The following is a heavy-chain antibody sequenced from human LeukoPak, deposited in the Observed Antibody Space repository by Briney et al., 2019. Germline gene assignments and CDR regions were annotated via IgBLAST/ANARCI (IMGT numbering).Heavy chain of an antibody. CDR1: GGSISETNY. CDR3: ARVGRDDIVVVPAAINYYYMDV. D-gene: IGHD2-2*01. Sequence: SETLSLTCVVSGGSISETNYWSWVRQPPGKGLEWIGEIFHTGRTNYNPSLKSRVTISVDRSKNQFSLELSSVTAADTAVYYCARVGRDDIVVVPAAINYYYMDVWGKGTTVTASS. J-gene: IGHJ6*03. CDR2: IFHTGRT. V-gene: IGHV4-4*02.